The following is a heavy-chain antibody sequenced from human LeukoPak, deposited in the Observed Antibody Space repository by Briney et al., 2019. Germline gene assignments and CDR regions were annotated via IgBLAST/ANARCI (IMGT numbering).Heavy chain of an antibody. CDR3: VRIYCSTTTCYPDY. Sequence: ASVKVSCKASGYTFTGYYMHWVRQAPGQGLEWMGRINPNSGGTNYAQKFQGRVTMTRDTSISTAYMELSRLGSDDTAVYYCVRIYCSTTTCYPDYWGQGTLVTVSS. CDR2: INPNSGGT. CDR1: GYTFTGYY. J-gene: IGHJ4*02. D-gene: IGHD2-2*01. V-gene: IGHV1-2*06.